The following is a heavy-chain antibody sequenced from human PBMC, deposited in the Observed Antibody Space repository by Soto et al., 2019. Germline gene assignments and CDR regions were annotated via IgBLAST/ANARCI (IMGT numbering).Heavy chain of an antibody. CDR1: GGSFSGYY. V-gene: IGHV4-34*01. D-gene: IGHD5-12*01. CDR2: INHSGST. J-gene: IGHJ6*02. CDR3: AREGYDWVYYYYYGMDV. Sequence: PSETLSLTCAVYGGSFSGYYWSWIRQPPGKGLEWIGEINHSGSTNYNPSLKSRVTISVDTSKNQFSLKLSSVTAADTAVYYCAREGYDWVYYYYYGMDVWGQGTTVTVSS.